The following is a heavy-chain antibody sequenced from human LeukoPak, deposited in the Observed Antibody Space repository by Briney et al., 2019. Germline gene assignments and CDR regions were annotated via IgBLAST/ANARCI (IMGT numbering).Heavy chain of an antibody. D-gene: IGHD6-13*01. Sequence: ASVKVSCKASGYTFTSYPMNWVRQAPGQGLEWMGCINTNTGNPTYAQGFTGRFVFSLDTSVSTPYLQISSLKPEDTAVYYCARGSSWQGFDYWGQGTLVTVSS. CDR3: ARGSSWQGFDY. CDR1: GYTFTSYP. J-gene: IGHJ4*02. CDR2: INTNTGNP. V-gene: IGHV7-4-1*02.